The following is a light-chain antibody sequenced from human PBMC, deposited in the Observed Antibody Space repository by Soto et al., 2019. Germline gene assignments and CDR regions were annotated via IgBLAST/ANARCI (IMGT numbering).Light chain of an antibody. CDR2: DVS. CDR1: SSDVGGYNY. J-gene: IGLJ1*01. V-gene: IGLV2-11*01. Sequence: QSVLTQPRSVSGSPGQSVTISCTGTSSDVGGYNYVSWYQQHPGKAPKHMIYDVSKRPSGVPDRFSGFKSGNTASLTISGLQAEDEADYSCCSHAGTYIYVFGTGTKLTVL. CDR3: CSHAGTYIYV.